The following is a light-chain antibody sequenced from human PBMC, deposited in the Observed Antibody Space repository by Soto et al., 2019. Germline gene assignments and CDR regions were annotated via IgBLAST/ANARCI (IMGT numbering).Light chain of an antibody. Sequence: EIVLTQSPATLSLSPGERATLSCRASQSVSSYLAWYQQKPGQAPRLLIYDASNRATGIPARFSGSGSGTDFTLTISRLEPEDFAVYYWQQRSNWPRFGQGTRLEIK. V-gene: IGKV3-11*01. CDR3: QQRSNWPR. J-gene: IGKJ5*01. CDR1: QSVSSY. CDR2: DAS.